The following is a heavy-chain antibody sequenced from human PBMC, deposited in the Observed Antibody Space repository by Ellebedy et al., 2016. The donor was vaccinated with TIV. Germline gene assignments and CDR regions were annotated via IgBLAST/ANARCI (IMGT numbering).Heavy chain of an antibody. CDR3: ARRRASGTSFFFDY. CDR1: GFTFSNYW. J-gene: IGHJ4*02. CDR2: IKQDGSET. V-gene: IGHV3-7*03. Sequence: PGGSLRLSCAASGFTFSNYWMSWVRQAPGEGLEWVANIKQDGSETLYVDSVKGRFTISRDNGKNSLYLQMHSLRAEDTAVYYCARRRASGTSFFFDYWGQGILVTVTS. D-gene: IGHD5-24*01.